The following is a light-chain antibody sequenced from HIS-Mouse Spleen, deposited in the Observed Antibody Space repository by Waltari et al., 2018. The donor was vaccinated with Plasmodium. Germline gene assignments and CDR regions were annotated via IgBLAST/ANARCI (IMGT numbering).Light chain of an antibody. CDR3: QQRSNWPRVLT. CDR1: QSVSSY. Sequence: EIVLTQSPATLSLSPGEISTLPCRASQSVSSYLAGYQQKPGQAPRLLIYDAANRATSIPARFSGGGSGTDFTLTISRLEPGDFAVYYCQQRSNWPRVLTLGGGTKVEIK. J-gene: IGKJ4*01. V-gene: IGKV3-11*01. CDR2: DAA.